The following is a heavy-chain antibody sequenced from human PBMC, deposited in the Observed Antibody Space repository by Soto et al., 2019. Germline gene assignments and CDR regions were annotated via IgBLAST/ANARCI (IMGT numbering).Heavy chain of an antibody. V-gene: IGHV3-9*01. D-gene: IGHD3-22*01. CDR3: AKDTYYDSSGCFDY. Sequence: GGSLRLSCAASGFTFNSYSMNWVRQAPGKGLEWVSGISWNSGSIGYADSVKGRFTISRDNAKNSLYLQMNSLRAEDTALYYCAKDTYYDSSGCFDYWGQGTLVTVSS. CDR1: GFTFNSYS. CDR2: ISWNSGSI. J-gene: IGHJ4*02.